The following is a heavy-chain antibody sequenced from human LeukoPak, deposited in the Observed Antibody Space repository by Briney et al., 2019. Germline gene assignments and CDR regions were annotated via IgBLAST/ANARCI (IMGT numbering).Heavy chain of an antibody. J-gene: IGHJ3*02. V-gene: IGHV3-53*01. Sequence: GGSLRLSCEASGFTFSSYAPTWVRQAPGKGLEWVSVIYSGSSTYYADSVKGRFTISRDNSKNTLYLQMNSLRAEDTAVYYCARGRGYSYGGAFDIWGQGTMVTVSS. CDR1: GFTFSSYA. CDR3: ARGRGYSYGGAFDI. D-gene: IGHD5-18*01. CDR2: IYSGSST.